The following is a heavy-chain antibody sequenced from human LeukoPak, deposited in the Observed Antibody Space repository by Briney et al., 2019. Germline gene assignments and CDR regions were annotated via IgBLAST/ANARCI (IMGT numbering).Heavy chain of an antibody. J-gene: IGHJ3*02. CDR1: GGPFSGFY. Sequence: SETLSLTCAVYGGPFSGFYWSWIRQPPGKGLEWIGEINHSGSTDYNPSLKSRVTIPVDTSKNQFSLKLSSVTAADTAVYYCARKKVVVYAFDIWGQGTMVTVSS. CDR2: INHSGST. CDR3: ARKKVVVYAFDI. D-gene: IGHD2-15*01. V-gene: IGHV4-34*01.